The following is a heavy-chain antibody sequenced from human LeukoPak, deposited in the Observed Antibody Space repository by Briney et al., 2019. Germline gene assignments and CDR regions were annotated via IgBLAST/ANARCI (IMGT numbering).Heavy chain of an antibody. Sequence: GGSLRLSCAASGFTFSSYVMHWVRQAPGKGLEWVAIISYDGSNEYYADSVKGRFTISRDNSKNTLYLQMNSLRAADTAVYYCAKGRVVVVAATPDWFDPWGQGTLVTVSS. V-gene: IGHV3-30*04. CDR3: AKGRVVVVAATPDWFDP. CDR2: ISYDGSNE. CDR1: GFTFSSYV. D-gene: IGHD2-15*01. J-gene: IGHJ5*02.